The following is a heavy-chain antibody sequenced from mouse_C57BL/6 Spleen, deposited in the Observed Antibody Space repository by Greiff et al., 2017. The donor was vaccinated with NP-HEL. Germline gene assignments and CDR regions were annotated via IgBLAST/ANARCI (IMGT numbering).Heavy chain of an antibody. D-gene: IGHD2-10*02. Sequence: QVQLQQSGAELVRPGASVTLSCKASGYTFTDYEMHWVKQTPVHGLEWIGAIDPETGGTAYNQKFKGKAILTADKSSSTAYMELRSLTSEDSAVYYCTRGYGYYAMDYWGQGTSVTVSS. CDR1: GYTFTDYE. V-gene: IGHV1-15*01. CDR3: TRGYGYYAMDY. CDR2: IDPETGGT. J-gene: IGHJ4*01.